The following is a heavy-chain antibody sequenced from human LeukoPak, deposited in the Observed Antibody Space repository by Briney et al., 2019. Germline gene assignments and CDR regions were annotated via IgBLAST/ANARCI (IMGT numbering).Heavy chain of an antibody. V-gene: IGHV3-23*01. CDR2: IRSSGGST. D-gene: IGHD3-10*01. CDR3: AKCSNYYVSGSSLDFAY. CDR1: GFTFSSYA. Sequence: GGSLRLSCAASGFTFSSYAMTWVRQAPGKGLEWVSTIRSSGGSTYYADSVKGRFTISRDNSKNTLYLQVNSLRAEDTAVYYCAKCSNYYVSGSSLDFAYWGQGTLVTVSS. J-gene: IGHJ4*02.